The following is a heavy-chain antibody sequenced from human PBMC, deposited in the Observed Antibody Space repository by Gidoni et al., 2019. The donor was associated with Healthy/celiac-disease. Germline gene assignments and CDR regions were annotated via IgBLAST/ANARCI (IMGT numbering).Heavy chain of an antibody. J-gene: IGHJ6*02. Sequence: QVQLVQSGAEVKKPGSSVKVSCTASGGTFSSYAISWVRQAPGQGLEWMGGIIPIFGTANYAQKFQGRVTITADKSTSTAYMELSSLRSEDTAVYYCARESGVVVVPAASYYGMDVWGQGTTVTVSS. CDR1: GGTFSSYA. V-gene: IGHV1-69*06. D-gene: IGHD2-2*01. CDR3: ARESGVVVVPAASYYGMDV. CDR2: IIPIFGTA.